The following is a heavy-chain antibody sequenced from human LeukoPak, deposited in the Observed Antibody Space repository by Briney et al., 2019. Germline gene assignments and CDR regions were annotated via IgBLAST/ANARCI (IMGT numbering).Heavy chain of an antibody. CDR3: ARKFVSDGDPFDY. Sequence: SETLSLTCAVSGDSISSDIWWNWVRQPPGKGLEWIGEIHHSGGINYNPSLKSRVTISVDKSKNQFSLKLSSVTAADTAVYYCARKFVSDGDPFDYWGQGTLVTVSS. CDR1: GDSISSDIW. J-gene: IGHJ4*02. V-gene: IGHV4-4*02. CDR2: IHHSGGI. D-gene: IGHD4-17*01.